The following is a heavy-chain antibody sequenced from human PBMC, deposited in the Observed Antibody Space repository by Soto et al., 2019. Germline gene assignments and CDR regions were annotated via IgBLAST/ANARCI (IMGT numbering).Heavy chain of an antibody. D-gene: IGHD6-13*01. V-gene: IGHV4-39*01. Sequence: QLQLQESGPGLVKPSETLSLTCTVSGGSISSSSFHWGWIRQPPGKGLEWIGSIYYSGSTYYSPSLKGSGPISVDTSKNQFSLKLSSVTAADTAVYYCARGERAAGTDCWFDPWGQGTLVTVSS. CDR1: GGSISSSSFH. CDR3: ARGERAAGTDCWFDP. CDR2: IYYSGST. J-gene: IGHJ5*02.